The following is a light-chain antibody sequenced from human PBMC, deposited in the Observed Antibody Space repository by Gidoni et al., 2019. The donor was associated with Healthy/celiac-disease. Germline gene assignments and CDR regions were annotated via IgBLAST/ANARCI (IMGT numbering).Light chain of an antibody. V-gene: IGLV1-40*01. Sequence: QSVLTQPPSVSGAPGQRVPISCTGASSNIGAGYDVHWYQQPPASAPKLLIFGNNNRPSGVPDRFSSSKSGASASLAITGLQAEDEADYYCQSFDSGLSGPVVFGGGTKLTVL. J-gene: IGLJ2*01. CDR3: QSFDSGLSGPVV. CDR2: GNN. CDR1: SSNIGAGYD.